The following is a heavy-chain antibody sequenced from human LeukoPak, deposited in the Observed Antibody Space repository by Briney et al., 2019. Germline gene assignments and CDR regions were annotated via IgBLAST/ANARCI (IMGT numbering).Heavy chain of an antibody. CDR2: ISMSNFYI. J-gene: IGHJ4*02. V-gene: IGHV3-21*01. D-gene: IGHD1-1*01. CDR3: ARGVQLPTFDY. CDR1: GFSFSSYS. Sequence: PGGSLRLSCAASGFSFSSYSMNWVRQAPGKGLEWVASISMSNFYIYYADSVKGRFTISRDNTKNSLYLQMNSLRVDDTAVYYCARGVQLPTFDYWGQGTLVTVSS.